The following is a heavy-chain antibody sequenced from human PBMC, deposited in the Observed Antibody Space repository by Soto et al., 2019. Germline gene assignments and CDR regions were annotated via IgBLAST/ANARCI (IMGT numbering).Heavy chain of an antibody. V-gene: IGHV3-73*01. CDR3: TRATMVRGVPTPYPYYGMDV. D-gene: IGHD3-10*01. CDR1: GFTFNCSA. CDR2: IKNNANNYAT. Sequence: PWGSLRLSCAAPGFTFNCSAMHGFRHASGKGLDRVCRIKNNANNYATSYSASVKGRFNISRDDSKDTAYLQMNSLKTEDTAVYYCTRATMVRGVPTPYPYYGMDVWGQGTTVTVSS. J-gene: IGHJ6*01.